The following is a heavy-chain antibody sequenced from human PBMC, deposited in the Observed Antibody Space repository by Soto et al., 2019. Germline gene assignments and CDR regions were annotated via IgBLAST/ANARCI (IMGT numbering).Heavy chain of an antibody. J-gene: IGHJ4*02. D-gene: IGHD4-17*01. CDR3: ARDLAMTTVVRGYFDY. Sequence: QVQLVESGGGVVQPGRSLRLSCAASGFTFSSYAMHWVRQAPGKGLEWVAVISYDGSNKYYADSMKGRFTISRDNSKNTLYLQMNSLRAEDTAVYYCARDLAMTTVVRGYFDYWGQGTLVTVSS. CDR1: GFTFSSYA. CDR2: ISYDGSNK. V-gene: IGHV3-30-3*01.